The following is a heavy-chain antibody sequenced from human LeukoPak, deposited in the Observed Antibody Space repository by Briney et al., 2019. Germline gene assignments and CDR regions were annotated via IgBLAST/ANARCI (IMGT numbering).Heavy chain of an antibody. CDR3: VRETSGGRDC. V-gene: IGHV3-21*01. CDR1: GFSYSDYA. D-gene: IGHD3-10*01. CDR2: ISHTGGET. Sequence: PGGSLTLSCVASGFSYSDYAMNWVGQAPGRGLEGVSSISHTGGETYHADSVKGRFTISRDNAKNSLYPQMNSLRAEDTALYYCVRETSGGRDCWGQGILVTVSS. J-gene: IGHJ4*02.